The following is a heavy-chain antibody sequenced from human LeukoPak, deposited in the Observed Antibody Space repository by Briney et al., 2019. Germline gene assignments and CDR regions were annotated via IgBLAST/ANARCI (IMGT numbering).Heavy chain of an antibody. J-gene: IGHJ6*02. CDR1: GXTXSXYE. CDR3: ASDLGATLYYYYYGMDV. V-gene: IGHV3-48*03. Sequence: GGSLRLSCAAXGXTXSXYEMNXXXQXPGKGLEWVSYISSXGSTIYYAXXVKGPFTISRDNAKNSLYLQMNSLRAEDTAVYYCASDLGATLYYYYYGMDVWGQGTTVTVSS. D-gene: IGHD1-26*01. CDR2: ISSXGSTI.